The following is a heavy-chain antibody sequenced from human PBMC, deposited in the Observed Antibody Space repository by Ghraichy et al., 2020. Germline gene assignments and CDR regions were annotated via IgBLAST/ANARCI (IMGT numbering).Heavy chain of an antibody. Sequence: GSLRLSCAASGFTVSSNYMSWVRQAPGKGLEWVSVIYSGGSTYYADSVKGRFTISRDNSKNTLYLQMNSLRAEDTAVYYCARASQDHDAFDIWGQGTMVTVSS. CDR1: GFTVSSNY. J-gene: IGHJ3*02. CDR2: IYSGGST. CDR3: ARASQDHDAFDI. V-gene: IGHV3-53*01.